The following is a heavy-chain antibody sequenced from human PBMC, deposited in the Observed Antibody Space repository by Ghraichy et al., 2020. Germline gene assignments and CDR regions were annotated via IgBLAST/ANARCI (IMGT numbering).Heavy chain of an antibody. J-gene: IGHJ4*02. Sequence: GGSLRLSCAASGFTFDDYAMHWVRQAPGKGLEWVSLISGDGGSTYYADSVKGRFTISRDNSKNSLYLQMNSLRTEDTALYYCAKDIGGYSYEIPLIDYWGQGTLVTVSS. V-gene: IGHV3-43*02. CDR1: GFTFDDYA. D-gene: IGHD5-18*01. CDR3: AKDIGGYSYEIPLIDY. CDR2: ISGDGGST.